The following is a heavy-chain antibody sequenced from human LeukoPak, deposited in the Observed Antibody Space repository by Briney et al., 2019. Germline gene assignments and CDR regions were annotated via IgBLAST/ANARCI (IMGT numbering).Heavy chain of an antibody. CDR1: GFTFGDYA. D-gene: IGHD6-6*01. J-gene: IGHJ4*02. Sequence: GGSLRLSCTASGFTFGDYAMSWVRQAPGKGLEWVGFIRSKAYGGTTEYAASVKDKFTISRDDSKSVAYLQMNSLKTEDTAVYYCTRDRLRLFDYWGQGTLVSVSS. V-gene: IGHV3-49*04. CDR3: TRDRLRLFDY. CDR2: IRSKAYGGTT.